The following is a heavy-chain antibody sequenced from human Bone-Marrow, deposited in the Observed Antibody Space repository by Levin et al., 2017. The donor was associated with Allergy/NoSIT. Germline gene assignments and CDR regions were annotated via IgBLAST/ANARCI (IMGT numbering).Heavy chain of an antibody. J-gene: IGHJ5*02. CDR2: MFAGGAA. Sequence: LRLYCTVSGDSINNTNHYWSWIRQPAGKGLEWIGRMFAGGAATYNRSLRSRVTISIDTSKNQFSLKLTSVTAADTAVYYCARDETFNSWHTGWFDPWGQGTLVTVSS. CDR3: ARDETFNSWHTGWFDP. CDR1: GDSINNTNHY. V-gene: IGHV4-61*02. D-gene: IGHD6-13*01.